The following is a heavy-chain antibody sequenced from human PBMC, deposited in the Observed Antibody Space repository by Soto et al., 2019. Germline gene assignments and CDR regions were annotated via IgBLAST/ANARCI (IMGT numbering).Heavy chain of an antibody. Sequence: PGGSLRLSCAASGFTFSNAWMNWVRQAPGKGLEWVGRIKSKTDGGTTDYTAPVKGRFTISRDDSKNTLYLQMNSLKTEDTAVYYCTTDTLHDSSGYWDDAFDIWGQGTMVTVSS. CDR1: GFTFSNAW. D-gene: IGHD3-22*01. CDR3: TTDTLHDSSGYWDDAFDI. CDR2: IKSKTDGGTT. V-gene: IGHV3-15*07. J-gene: IGHJ3*02.